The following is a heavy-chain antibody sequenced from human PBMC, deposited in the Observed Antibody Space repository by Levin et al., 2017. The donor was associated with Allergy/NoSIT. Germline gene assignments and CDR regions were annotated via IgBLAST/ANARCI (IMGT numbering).Heavy chain of an antibody. Sequence: GGSLRLSCAVSGFTFSSYGMHWVRQAPGKGLEWVAVISYDGSNKKYVDSVKGRFTISRDNSKNTLDLQMNSLRPEDTAVYYCVKDLSVVVPAGRYSSSWYPFLEDAFDIWGQGTLVTVSS. CDR2: ISYDGSNK. D-gene: IGHD6-13*01. CDR1: GFTFSSYG. J-gene: IGHJ3*02. V-gene: IGHV3-30*18. CDR3: VKDLSVVVPAGRYSSSWYPFLEDAFDI.